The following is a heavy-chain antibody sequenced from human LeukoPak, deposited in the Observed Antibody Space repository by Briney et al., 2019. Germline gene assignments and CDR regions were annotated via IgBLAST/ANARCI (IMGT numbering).Heavy chain of an antibody. D-gene: IGHD5-12*01. V-gene: IGHV4-4*07. J-gene: IGHJ3*02. Sequence: PSETLSLTCTVSGGSISSYYWSWIRQPARKGLEWIGRIYTSGSTNYNPSLKSRVTMSVDTSKNQFSLKLSSVTAADTAVYYCARDLTVATRNAFDIWGQGTMVTVSS. CDR1: GGSISSYY. CDR2: IYTSGST. CDR3: ARDLTVATRNAFDI.